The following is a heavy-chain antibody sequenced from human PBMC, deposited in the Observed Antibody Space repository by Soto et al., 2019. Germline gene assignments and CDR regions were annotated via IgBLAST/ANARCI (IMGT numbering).Heavy chain of an antibody. CDR3: ARIEADYGGNSRSAGALAD. J-gene: IGHJ4*02. V-gene: IGHV3-30-3*01. CDR1: GFTFSSYA. Sequence: QVQLVESGGGVVQPGRSLRLSCAASGFTFSSYAMHWVRQAPGKGLEWVAVISYDGSNKYYADSVKGRFTISRDNSKNTLYLQMNSLRAEDTAVYYCARIEADYGGNSRSAGALADWGQGTLVTVSS. CDR2: ISYDGSNK. D-gene: IGHD4-17*01.